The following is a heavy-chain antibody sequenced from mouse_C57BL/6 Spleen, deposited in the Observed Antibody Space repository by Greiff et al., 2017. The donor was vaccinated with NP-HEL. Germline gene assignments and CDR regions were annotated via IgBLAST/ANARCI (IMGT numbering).Heavy chain of an antibody. D-gene: IGHD1-1*01. CDR3: ARHEDADYYGSSLYYFDY. V-gene: IGHV1-62-2*01. CDR1: GYTFTEYT. CDR2: FYPGSGSI. J-gene: IGHJ2*01. Sequence: VQLHQSVAELVKPGASVKLSCKASGYTFTEYTIHWVKQRSGQGLEWIGGFYPGSGSIKYNEKFKDKVTLTADKSSSTVYMEHSRLTSEDSAVNFWARHEDADYYGSSLYYFDYWGQGTTLTVSS.